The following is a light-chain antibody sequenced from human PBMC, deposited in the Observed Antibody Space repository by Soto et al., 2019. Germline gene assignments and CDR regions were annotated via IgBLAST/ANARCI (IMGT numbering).Light chain of an antibody. Sequence: EIVLTQSPGTLSLSPGERATLSCRASQSVSSRYLAWYQQKPGQAPRLLIYGASSRATGIPDRFSGSGSGTDFTLTISRLEPEDFAVYYCQQRSNWPPITFGQGTLLEIK. V-gene: IGKV3D-20*02. CDR2: GAS. CDR3: QQRSNWPPIT. J-gene: IGKJ5*01. CDR1: QSVSSRY.